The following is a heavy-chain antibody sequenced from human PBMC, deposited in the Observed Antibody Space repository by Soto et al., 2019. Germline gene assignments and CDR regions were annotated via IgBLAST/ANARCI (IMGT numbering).Heavy chain of an antibody. Sequence: LRLSCAASGFTFSSYAMSWVRQAPGKGLEWVSAISGSGGSTYYADSVKGRFTISRDNSKNTLYLQMNSLRAEDTAVYYCAKDPNYYDSLLFDYWGQGTLVTISS. CDR2: ISGSGGST. CDR1: GFTFSSYA. V-gene: IGHV3-23*01. D-gene: IGHD3-22*01. J-gene: IGHJ4*02. CDR3: AKDPNYYDSLLFDY.